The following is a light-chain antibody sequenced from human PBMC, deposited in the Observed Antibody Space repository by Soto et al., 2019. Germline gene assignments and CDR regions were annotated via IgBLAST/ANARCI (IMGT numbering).Light chain of an antibody. CDR3: SSYKSSSALHV. Sequence: QSVLAQPASVSGSPGQSITISCTGTSSDVGGYNYVSWYQQHPGKAPKLMIYEVSYRPSGVSNRFSGSKSGNTASLIIYGLQAEDEAEYYCSSYKSSSALHVFGTGTKVT. CDR1: SSDVGGYNY. V-gene: IGLV2-14*01. J-gene: IGLJ1*01. CDR2: EVS.